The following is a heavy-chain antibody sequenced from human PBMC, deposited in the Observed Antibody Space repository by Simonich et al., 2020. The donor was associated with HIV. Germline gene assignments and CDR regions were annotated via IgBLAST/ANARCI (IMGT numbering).Heavy chain of an antibody. J-gene: IGHJ4*02. D-gene: IGHD3-3*01. CDR1: GWSFSGYY. CDR3: ARRDRELILYFDY. Sequence: QVQLQQWGAGLLKPSETLSLTCAGYGWSFSGYYWSWIRQPPGKGREWIGEINHSGITNYKSSLNSRATISVDKSKNQFSLKLSSVTAADTAIYYCARRDRELILYFDYWGQGNLVTVSS. V-gene: IGHV4-34*01. CDR2: INHSGIT.